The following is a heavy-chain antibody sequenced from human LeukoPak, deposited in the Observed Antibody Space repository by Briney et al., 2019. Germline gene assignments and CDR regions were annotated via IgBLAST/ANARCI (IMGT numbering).Heavy chain of an antibody. Sequence: GASVKVSCKASGYTFTGDYMHWVRQAPGQGLEWMGWINPNSGGTNYAQKFQGRVTMTRDTSISTAYMELSRLRSDDTAVYYCARDRGGLLWFGDDPLGYYYYYMDVWGKGTTVTVFS. D-gene: IGHD3-10*01. J-gene: IGHJ6*03. V-gene: IGHV1-2*02. CDR1: GYTFTGDY. CDR2: INPNSGGT. CDR3: ARDRGGLLWFGDDPLGYYYYYMDV.